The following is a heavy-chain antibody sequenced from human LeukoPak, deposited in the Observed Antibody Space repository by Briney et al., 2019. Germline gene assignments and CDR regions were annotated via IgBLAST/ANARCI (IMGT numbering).Heavy chain of an antibody. CDR1: GFTFSDYY. V-gene: IGHV3-11*01. Sequence: GGSLRLSCAASGFTFSDYYMSWIRQAPGKGLEWVSYISSSGSTIYYADSVKGRFTISRDNSKNTLYLQMNSLRAEDTAVYYCAKDSPRVATGGMAFDIWGQGTMVTVSS. CDR3: AKDSPRVATGGMAFDI. CDR2: ISSSGSTI. J-gene: IGHJ3*02. D-gene: IGHD2-15*01.